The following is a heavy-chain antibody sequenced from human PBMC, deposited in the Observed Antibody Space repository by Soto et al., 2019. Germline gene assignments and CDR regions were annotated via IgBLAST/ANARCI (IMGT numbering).Heavy chain of an antibody. D-gene: IGHD6-19*01. J-gene: IGHJ4*02. CDR1: GFTFSSYW. Sequence: EVQLVESGGGLVQPGGSLRLSCAASGFTFSSYWMSWVRQAPGKVLEWVANIKQDGSEKYYVDSVKGRFTISRDNAKNSLYLQMNSLRAEDTAVYYCARSALGGIAVAGLIDYWGQGTLVTVSS. CDR2: IKQDGSEK. CDR3: ARSALGGIAVAGLIDY. V-gene: IGHV3-7*01.